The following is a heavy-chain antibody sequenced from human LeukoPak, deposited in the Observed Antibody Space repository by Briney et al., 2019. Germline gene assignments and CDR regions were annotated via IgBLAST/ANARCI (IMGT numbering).Heavy chain of an antibody. CDR1: GYTFTSYY. J-gene: IGHJ4*02. V-gene: IGHV1-46*01. D-gene: IGHD3-10*01. CDR3: ARDHRFGELWTYGFDY. CDR2: INPSGGST. Sequence: ASVKVSCKASGYTFTSYYLHWVRQAPGQGLEWMGIINPSGGSTSYEQKFQGRVTVTRDTSTSTVYMELSSLRSEDTAVYYCARDHRFGELWTYGFDYWGQGTLVTVSS.